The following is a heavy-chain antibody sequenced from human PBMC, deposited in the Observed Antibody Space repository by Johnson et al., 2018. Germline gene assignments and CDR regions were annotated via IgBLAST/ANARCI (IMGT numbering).Heavy chain of an antibody. Sequence: VQLHESGGGLIQPGGSLRLSCAASGFTFSSYAMSWVRQAPGMGLEWVSTISGSSGRTYYADSVKGRFSISRDNSKNTLYRQMNSLRVEDTAVFSWSKSQRGMAVLRATYVQRWGQGTLVTVSS. D-gene: IGHD3-16*01. CDR3: SKSQRGMAVLRATYVQR. CDR2: ISGSSGRT. J-gene: IGHJ1*01. V-gene: IGHV3-23*01. CDR1: GFTFSSYA.